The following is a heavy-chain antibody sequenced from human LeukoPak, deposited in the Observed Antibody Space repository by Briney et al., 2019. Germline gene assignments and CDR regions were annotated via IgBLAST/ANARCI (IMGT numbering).Heavy chain of an antibody. V-gene: IGHV4-34*01. CDR3: ARDSIVGATDY. Sequence: PSETLSLTCAVYGGSFSGYYWSWIRQPPGKGLEWIGEIYHSGSTNYNPSLKSRVTISVDKSKNQFSLKLSSVTAADTAVYYCARDSIVGATDYWGQGTLVTVSS. D-gene: IGHD1-26*01. CDR1: GGSFSGYY. J-gene: IGHJ4*02. CDR2: IYHSGST.